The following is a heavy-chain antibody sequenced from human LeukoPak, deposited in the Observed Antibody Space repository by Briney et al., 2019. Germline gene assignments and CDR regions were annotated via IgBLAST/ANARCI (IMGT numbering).Heavy chain of an antibody. Sequence: SGTLSLTCAVSGGSISSSNWWSWVRQPPGKGLEWIGEINHSGSTNYNPSLKSRVTISVDTSKNQFSLKLSSVTAADTAVYYCARGGLYPRYWGQGTLVTVSS. CDR1: GGSISSSNW. V-gene: IGHV4-4*02. J-gene: IGHJ4*02. D-gene: IGHD2-8*01. CDR3: ARGGLYPRY. CDR2: INHSGST.